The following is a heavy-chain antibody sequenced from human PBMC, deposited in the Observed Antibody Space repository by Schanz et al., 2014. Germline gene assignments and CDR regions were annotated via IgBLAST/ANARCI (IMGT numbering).Heavy chain of an antibody. J-gene: IGHJ4*02. CDR3: ARDPDSVNEIDY. Sequence: DVQLVDSGGGLVQPGGSLRLSCAASGFTFTGYAMTWVRQAPGKGLEWVANIKQDGSEKYYVDSVKGRFTLSRDNAKNSMYLQMNSLRVEDAAVYYCARDPDSVNEIDYWGQGTLVTVSS. V-gene: IGHV3-7*03. CDR1: GFTFTGYA. D-gene: IGHD5-12*01. CDR2: IKQDGSEK.